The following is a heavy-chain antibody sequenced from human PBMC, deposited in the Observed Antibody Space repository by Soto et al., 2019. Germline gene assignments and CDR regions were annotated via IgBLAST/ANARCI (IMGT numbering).Heavy chain of an antibody. V-gene: IGHV4-31*03. CDR2: IYYSGST. CDR3: AKSKTTGWSQPYYYGMDV. J-gene: IGHJ6*02. Sequence: TSETLSLTCTVSGGSISSGGYYWSWIRQHPGKGLEWIGYIYYSGSTYYNPSLKSRATISVDTSKNQFSLKLSSVTAADTAVYYCAKSKTTGWSQPYYYGMDVWGQGTTVTVSS. D-gene: IGHD6-19*01. CDR1: GGSISSGGYY.